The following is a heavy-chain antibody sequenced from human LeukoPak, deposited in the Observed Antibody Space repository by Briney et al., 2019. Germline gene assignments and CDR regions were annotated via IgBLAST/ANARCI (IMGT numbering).Heavy chain of an antibody. J-gene: IGHJ6*03. CDR1: GFTFDDYT. CDR3: AKANYHYNYMTV. CDR2: ISGDGGDT. Sequence: GGSLRLSCAASGFTFDDYTMHWVRHAPGEGLEWVSLISGDGGDTYYADSVQGRFTISRDNSKNSLYLQMNSLRSEDTTLYYCAKANYHYNYMTVWGKGTTVTVSS. V-gene: IGHV3-43*01.